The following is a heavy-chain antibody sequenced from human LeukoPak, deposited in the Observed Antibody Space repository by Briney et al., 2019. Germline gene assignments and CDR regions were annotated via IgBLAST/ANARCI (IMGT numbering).Heavy chain of an antibody. CDR1: GFTFSSYD. D-gene: IGHD4/OR15-4a*01. V-gene: IGHV3-23*01. CDR3: AKGVHQLVYYYGMDV. CDR2: IGGGAGST. J-gene: IGHJ6*02. Sequence: GGSLRLSCAASGFTFSSYDMSWVRQAPGKGLEWVPAIGGGAGSTYYADSVKGRFTISRDNSKNTLYLQMNSLRAEDTAVYYCAKGVHQLVYYYGMDVWGQGTTVTVSS.